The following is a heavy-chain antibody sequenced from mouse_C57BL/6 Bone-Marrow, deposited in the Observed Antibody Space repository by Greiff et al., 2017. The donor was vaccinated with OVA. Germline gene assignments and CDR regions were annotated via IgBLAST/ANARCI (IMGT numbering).Heavy chain of an antibody. V-gene: IGHV3-6*01. CDR2: ISYDGSN. CDR1: GYSITSGYY. D-gene: IGHD3-2*02. J-gene: IGHJ3*01. Sequence: VQLQQSGPGLVKPSQSLSLTCSVTGYSITSGYYWNWIRQFPGNKLEWMGYISYDGSNNYNPSLKNRISITRDTSKNQFFLKLNSVTTEDTATYYCARDRTAQARAWFAYWGQGTLVTVSA. CDR3: ARDRTAQARAWFAY.